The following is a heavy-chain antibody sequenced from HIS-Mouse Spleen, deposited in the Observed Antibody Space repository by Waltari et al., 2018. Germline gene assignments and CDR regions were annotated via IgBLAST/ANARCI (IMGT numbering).Heavy chain of an antibody. J-gene: IGHJ2*01. CDR2: IYYSGST. V-gene: IGHV4-39*07. Sequence: QLQLKESGAGLVKPSETLSTTCTVSDGSISSSSDSWVGIRQPPGKGLERNGSIYYSGSTYYNPSLKSRVTISVVTSKSQFSLKLSSVTAADTAVYYCAREIPYSSSWYDWYFDLWGRGTLVTVSS. D-gene: IGHD6-13*01. CDR3: AREIPYSSSWYDWYFDL. CDR1: DGSISSSSDS.